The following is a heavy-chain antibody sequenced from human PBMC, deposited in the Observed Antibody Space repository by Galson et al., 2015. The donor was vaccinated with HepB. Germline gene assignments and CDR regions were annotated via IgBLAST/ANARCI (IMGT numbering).Heavy chain of an antibody. CDR2: ISYEGNRI. CDR3: AKGPLYNYVYLDY. J-gene: IGHJ4*02. D-gene: IGHD5-24*01. Sequence: SLRLSCAASGFMFNNYGMIWIRQAPGKGLDWVAAISYEGNRIYYGDSVKGRFTISRDNSNNMLYLQMDSLRLDDTAVYYCAKGPLYNYVYLDYWGQGTLVTVSS. V-gene: IGHV3-30*18. CDR1: GFMFNNYG.